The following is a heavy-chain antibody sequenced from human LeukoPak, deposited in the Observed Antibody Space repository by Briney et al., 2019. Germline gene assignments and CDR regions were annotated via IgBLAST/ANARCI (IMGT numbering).Heavy chain of an antibody. D-gene: IGHD3-16*01. J-gene: IGHJ4*02. Sequence: GGSLRLSCAPSGFAFTSVWMFWVRQAPGKGLEWVAYVKPDGSGTDHGASVNGRFTISRDNSKNSLFLQMNSLKVEDTAVYYCVRGGSNFFSWGQGTLVTVSS. CDR3: VRGGSNFFS. CDR2: VKPDGSGT. V-gene: IGHV3-7*01. CDR1: GFAFTSVW.